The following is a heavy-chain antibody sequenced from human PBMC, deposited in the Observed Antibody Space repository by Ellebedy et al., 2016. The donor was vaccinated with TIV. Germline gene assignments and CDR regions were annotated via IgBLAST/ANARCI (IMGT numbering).Heavy chain of an antibody. V-gene: IGHV1-69*10. CDR3: ARERYFASGSYFAS. CDR1: GGAFGSSA. J-gene: IGHJ5*02. CDR2: IIPLLNIS. D-gene: IGHD3-10*01. Sequence: AASVTVSCKASGGAFGSSAISWVRQAPGQGLEWMGGIIPLLNISTYAPRFQGRLTITADKSTTTANMDLTGLKSEDTAVDYCARERYFASGSYFASWGQGTLLIVSS.